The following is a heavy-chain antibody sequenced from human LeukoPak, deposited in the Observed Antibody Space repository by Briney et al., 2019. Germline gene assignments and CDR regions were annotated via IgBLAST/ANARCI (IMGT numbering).Heavy chain of an antibody. CDR1: RGSISGSIRSYY. CDR3: AGDPTTVTKGLEI. V-gene: IGHV4-61*01. D-gene: IGHD4-17*01. CDR2: ISYIGST. Sequence: SETLSLTCTVSRGSISGSIRSYYWSWLRQPPGKGLEWIGYISYIGSTNYNPSLKSRVTISVDTSNNQFSLKLSSVTAADAAVYFCAGDPTTVTKGLEIWGQGTMVTVSS. J-gene: IGHJ3*02.